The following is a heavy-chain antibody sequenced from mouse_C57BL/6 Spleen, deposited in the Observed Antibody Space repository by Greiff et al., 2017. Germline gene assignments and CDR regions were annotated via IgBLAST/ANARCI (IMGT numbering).Heavy chain of an antibody. V-gene: IGHV1-9*01. CDR3: ARCDGYFEC. CDR2: LLPGSGST. CDR1: GYTFTGYW. Sequence: VQLQESGAELMMPGASVKLSCKATGYTFTGYWIEWVKQRPGHGLEWIGELLPGSGSTNYNDKFKGKATFTADTSSNTSSMQLSSLTTEVSAIYYCARCDGYFECRCQVTTLTVAS. D-gene: IGHD2-3*01. J-gene: IGHJ2*01.